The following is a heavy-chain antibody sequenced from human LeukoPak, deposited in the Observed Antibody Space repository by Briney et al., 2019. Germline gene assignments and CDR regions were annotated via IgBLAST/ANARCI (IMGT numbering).Heavy chain of an antibody. CDR1: GGSISSYY. D-gene: IGHD2-2*02. J-gene: IGHJ6*03. Sequence: SETLSLTCTVSGGSISSYYWSWIRQPPGKGLEWIGYIYYSGSTNYNPSLKSRVTISVDTSKNQFSLKLSSVTAADTAVYYCARELRVVPAAITPYYYYMDVWGKGTTVTVSS. CDR2: IYYSGST. CDR3: ARELRVVPAAITPYYYYMDV. V-gene: IGHV4-59*01.